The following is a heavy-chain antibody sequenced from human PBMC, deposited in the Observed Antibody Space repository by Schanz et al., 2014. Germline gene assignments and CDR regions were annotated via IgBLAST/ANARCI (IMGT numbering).Heavy chain of an antibody. CDR1: GFSFSGFG. CDR2: ISYDGRNK. J-gene: IGHJ6*02. V-gene: IGHV3-30*18. Sequence: QVQLVESGGGVVQPGRSLRLSCAGSGFSFSGFGMHWVRQAPGKGLEWGAVISYDGRNKYFADSVKGRFTISRDNSKNTLFLQVNSLRAEDTAVYYCAKDHFGHYDSSGCSDCYYYGMDVWGQGTTVNVAS. D-gene: IGHD3-22*01. CDR3: AKDHFGHYDSSGCSDCYYYGMDV.